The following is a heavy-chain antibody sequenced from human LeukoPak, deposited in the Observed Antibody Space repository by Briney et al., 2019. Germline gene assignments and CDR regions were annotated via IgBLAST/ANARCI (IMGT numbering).Heavy chain of an antibody. CDR3: ARQGGSGRAFDI. Sequence: PSETLSLTCTVSGGSISSSSYYWGWIRQPPGKGLEWIGTIYYSGSSHYNPSLKSRVTISIDTSKNQFSVELSSVTATETAIYYCARQGGSGRAFDIWGQGTMVTVSS. CDR2: IYYSGSS. D-gene: IGHD1-26*01. CDR1: GGSISSSSYY. J-gene: IGHJ3*02. V-gene: IGHV4-39*01.